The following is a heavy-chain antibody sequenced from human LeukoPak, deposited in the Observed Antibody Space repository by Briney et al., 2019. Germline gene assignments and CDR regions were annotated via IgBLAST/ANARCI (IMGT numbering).Heavy chain of an antibody. D-gene: IGHD3-10*01. J-gene: IGHJ6*03. V-gene: IGHV4-34*01. CDR1: GGSFSGYQ. Sequence: SETLSLTCAVYGGSFSGYQWSWIRQPPGKGLEWIGEINHSGSTNYNSSLKSRVTISVDTSKNQFSLRLSSVTAADTAVYYCARHGLGRYYYMDVWGNGTAIIISS. CDR3: ARHGLGRYYYMDV. CDR2: INHSGST.